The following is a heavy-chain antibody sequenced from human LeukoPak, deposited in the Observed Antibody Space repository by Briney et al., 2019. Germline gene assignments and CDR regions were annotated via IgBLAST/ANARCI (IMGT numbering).Heavy chain of an antibody. Sequence: SETLSLTCTVSGYSISSGYYWGWFRQPPGKGLEWIGNIYHSGSTYYNPSLKSRVTISVGTSKNQFSLRLSSVTAADTAVYYCARVQNYYYSMDVWGKGTTVTVSS. J-gene: IGHJ6*03. V-gene: IGHV4-38-2*02. CDR2: IYHSGST. CDR3: ARVQNYYYSMDV. CDR1: GYSISSGYY.